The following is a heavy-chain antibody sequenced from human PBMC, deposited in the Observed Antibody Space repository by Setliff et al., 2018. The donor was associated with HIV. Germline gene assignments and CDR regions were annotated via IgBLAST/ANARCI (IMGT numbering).Heavy chain of an antibody. CDR3: AKDAGSYSYVHEYFQH. J-gene: IGHJ1*01. Sequence: LKISCAASGFTFSSYDMHWVRQAPGKGLEWVAVIWYDGNNKYYADSVKGRFTISRDNSKNTLYLQMNSLRAEDTAVYYCAKDAGSYSYVHEYFQHWGQGTLVTVSS. CDR1: GFTFSSYD. D-gene: IGHD5-18*01. V-gene: IGHV3-33*06. CDR2: IWYDGNNK.